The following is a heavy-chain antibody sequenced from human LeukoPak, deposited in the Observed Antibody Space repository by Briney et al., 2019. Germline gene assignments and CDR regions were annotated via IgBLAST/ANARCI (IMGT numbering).Heavy chain of an antibody. CDR2: MNPNSGNT. CDR3: ARGGAVFGSVSLWVNWFDT. D-gene: IGHD3-10*01. V-gene: IGHV1-8*01. J-gene: IGHJ5*02. Sequence: ASVRVSCKASGYTFTRYEISWVRLATGQGLEWMGWMNPNSGNTGYAQKFQGRVSMTRNTSISTAYMELSSLRSEDTAIYYCARGGAVFGSVSLWVNWFDTWGQGTLVSVSS. CDR1: GYTFTRYE.